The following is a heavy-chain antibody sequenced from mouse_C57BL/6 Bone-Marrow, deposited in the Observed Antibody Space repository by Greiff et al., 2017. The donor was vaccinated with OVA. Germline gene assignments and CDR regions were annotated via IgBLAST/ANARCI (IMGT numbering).Heavy chain of an antibody. CDR2: IYPGSGST. V-gene: IGHV1-55*01. D-gene: IGHD2-1*01. Sequence: VQLQQPGAELVKPGASVKMSCKASGYTFTSYWITWVKQRPGQGLEWIGDIYPGSGSTNYNEKFKSKATLTVDTSSSTAYMQLSSLTSEDSAVYYCARGGIYYGNYLYFDYWGQGTTLTVSS. J-gene: IGHJ2*01. CDR3: ARGGIYYGNYLYFDY. CDR1: GYTFTSYW.